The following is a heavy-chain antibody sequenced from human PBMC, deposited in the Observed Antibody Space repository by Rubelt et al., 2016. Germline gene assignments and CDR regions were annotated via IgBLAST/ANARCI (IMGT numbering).Heavy chain of an antibody. CDR1: GFTFSSYS. J-gene: IGHJ4*02. Sequence: EVQLVESGGGLVQPGGSLRLSCAASGFTFSSYSMNWVRQAPGKGLEWVSAISGSGGSTYYEDSVKGRFTISRDNSKNTLYLQMNSLRAEDTAVYYCAKAGNSPDPAGLEWLFLENWGQGTLVTVSS. D-gene: IGHD3-3*01. V-gene: IGHV3-23*04. CDR2: ISGSGGST. CDR3: AKAGNSPDPAGLEWLFLEN.